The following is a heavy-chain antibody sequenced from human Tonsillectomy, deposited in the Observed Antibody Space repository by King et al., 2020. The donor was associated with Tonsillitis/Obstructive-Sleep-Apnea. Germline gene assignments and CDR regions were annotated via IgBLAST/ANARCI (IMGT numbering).Heavy chain of an antibody. Sequence: VQLVESGGGVVQPGRSLRLSCAASGFTFSSYGMHWVRQAPGKGLEWVAVIWYDGSNKYYADSVKGRFTISRDNSKNTLYLQMNSLRAEDTAVYYCARDTARDLAGYRNPPYYYYGMDVWGQGTTVTVSS. J-gene: IGHJ6*02. CDR1: GFTFSSYG. V-gene: IGHV3-33*01. CDR2: IWYDGSNK. D-gene: IGHD3-9*01. CDR3: ARDTARDLAGYRNPPYYYYGMDV.